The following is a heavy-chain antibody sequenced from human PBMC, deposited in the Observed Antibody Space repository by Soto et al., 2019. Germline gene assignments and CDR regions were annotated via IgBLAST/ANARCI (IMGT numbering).Heavy chain of an antibody. D-gene: IGHD3-3*01. J-gene: IGHJ4*02. V-gene: IGHV1-18*01. CDR1: GYTFTSYG. CDR3: ARSDYYFCSGYYSYFDY. Sequence: GASVKVSCKASGYTFTSYGISWVRQAPGQGLEWMGWISAYNGNTNYAQKLQGRVTMTTDTSTSTAYMELRSLRSDDTAVYYCARSDYYFCSGYYSYFDYCGQRSLVPVSA. CDR2: ISAYNGNT.